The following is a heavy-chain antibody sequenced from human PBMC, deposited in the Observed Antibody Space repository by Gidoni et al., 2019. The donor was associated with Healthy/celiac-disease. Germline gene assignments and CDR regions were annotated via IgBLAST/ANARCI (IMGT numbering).Heavy chain of an antibody. CDR2: ISYDGSNK. V-gene: IGHV3-30*04. J-gene: IGHJ4*02. CDR3: ARDPTKITICGALGYYFDY. CDR1: GFTFSSYA. D-gene: IGHD3-3*01. Sequence: QVQLVESGGGVVQPGRSLRLSCAASGFTFSSYAMHWVRQAPGKGLEWVAVISYDGSNKYYADSVKGRCTISRDNSKNTLYLQMNSLRAEDTAVYYCARDPTKITICGALGYYFDYWGQGTLVTVSS.